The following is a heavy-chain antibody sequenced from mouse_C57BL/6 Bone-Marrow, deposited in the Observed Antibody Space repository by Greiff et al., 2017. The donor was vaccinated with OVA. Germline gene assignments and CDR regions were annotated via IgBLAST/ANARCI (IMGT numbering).Heavy chain of an antibody. CDR3: ARKYYSNPFAY. J-gene: IGHJ3*01. CDR2: INPNNGGT. CDR1: GYTFTDYN. D-gene: IGHD2-5*01. V-gene: IGHV1-18*01. Sequence: VQLQQSGTVLARPGASVKMSCKTSGYTFTDYNMDWVKQSHGKSLEWIGDINPNNGGTIYNQKFKGKATLTVDKSSSTAYMELRSLTSEDTAVYYCARKYYSNPFAYWGQGTLVTVSA.